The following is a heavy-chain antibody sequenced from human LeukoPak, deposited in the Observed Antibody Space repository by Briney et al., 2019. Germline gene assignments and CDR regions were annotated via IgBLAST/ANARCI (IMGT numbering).Heavy chain of an antibody. Sequence: GGSLRLSCAASGFTFSSYSMNWVRQAPGKGLEWVSSISSSSTYIYYADSVKGRFTIYRDNAKNSLYLQMNSLRAEDTAVYYCARGSDSTQSGYDFPLPFDYWGQGTLVTVSS. CDR3: ARGSDSTQSGYDFPLPFDY. CDR1: GFTFSSYS. J-gene: IGHJ4*02. CDR2: ISSSSTYI. V-gene: IGHV3-21*01. D-gene: IGHD5-12*01.